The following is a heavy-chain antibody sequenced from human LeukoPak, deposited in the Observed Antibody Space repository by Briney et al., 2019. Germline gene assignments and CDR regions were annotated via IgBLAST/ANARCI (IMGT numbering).Heavy chain of an antibody. V-gene: IGHV4-61*01. Sequence: SETLSLTCTVSGGSVSSGSYYWNWIRQSPGKGLEWIGFVYSGGSSNYNPSLKSRVAMSVDKSRNEFSLRLRSVTAADTAMYYCARDGGTPTGYMYYFDHWGQGALVTVSS. CDR3: ARDGGTPTGYMYYFDH. CDR1: GGSVSSGSYY. CDR2: VYSGGSS. D-gene: IGHD5-24*01. J-gene: IGHJ4*02.